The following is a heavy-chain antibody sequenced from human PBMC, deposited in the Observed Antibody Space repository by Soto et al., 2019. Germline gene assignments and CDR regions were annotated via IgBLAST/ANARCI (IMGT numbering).Heavy chain of an antibody. Sequence: SETLSLTCAVYGGSFSGYYWSWIRQPPGKGLEWIGEINHSGSTNYNPSLKSRVTISVDTSKNQFSLKLSSVTAADTAVYYCARGGRSDFWSGYYEVGFDYWGQGTLVTVSS. V-gene: IGHV4-34*01. CDR3: ARGGRSDFWSGYYEVGFDY. CDR2: INHSGST. J-gene: IGHJ4*02. CDR1: GGSFSGYY. D-gene: IGHD3-3*01.